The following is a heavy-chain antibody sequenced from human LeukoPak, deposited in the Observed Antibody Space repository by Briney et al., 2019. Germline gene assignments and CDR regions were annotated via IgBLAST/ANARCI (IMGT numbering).Heavy chain of an antibody. J-gene: IGHJ5*02. D-gene: IGHD5-24*01. CDR1: GFALSTYE. CDR2: ITISGHTK. V-gene: IGHV3-48*03. CDR3: ARGDPHADL. Sequence: GGSLRLSCAASGFALSTYEMNWVRQAPGKGLEWIADITISGHTKNYADSVKGRFSISRDNARTSLYLQMHSLRVEDTGVYYCARGDPHADLWGQGTLVTVSS.